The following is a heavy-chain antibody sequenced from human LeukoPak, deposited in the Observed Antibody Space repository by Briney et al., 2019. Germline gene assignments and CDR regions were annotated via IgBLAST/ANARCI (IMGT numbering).Heavy chain of an antibody. D-gene: IGHD3-9*01. CDR2: ISYDGSNK. J-gene: IGHJ5*02. CDR3: AKVAELRYFDWLPANDRLNWFDP. CDR1: GFTFSSYG. Sequence: QPGRSLRLSCAASGFTFSSYGMHWVRQAPGKGLEWVAVISYDGSNKYYADSVKGRFTISRDNSKNTLYLQMNSLRAEDTAVYYCAKVAELRYFDWLPANDRLNWFDPWGQGTLVTVSS. V-gene: IGHV3-30*18.